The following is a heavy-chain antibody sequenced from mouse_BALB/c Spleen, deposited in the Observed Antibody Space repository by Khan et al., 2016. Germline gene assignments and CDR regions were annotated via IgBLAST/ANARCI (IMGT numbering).Heavy chain of an antibody. Sequence: QVQLQQSGAELARPGASVKLSCKASGYTFTSYWMQWVKQRPGQGLEWIGAIYPGAGDTRYTQKFKGKATLTADKSSNTAYMQLSSLASEDSAVYYCAKGGRAMDYWGQGTSVTVSS. J-gene: IGHJ4*01. CDR3: AKGGRAMDY. CDR1: GYTFTSYW. V-gene: IGHV1-87*01. CDR2: IYPGAGDT.